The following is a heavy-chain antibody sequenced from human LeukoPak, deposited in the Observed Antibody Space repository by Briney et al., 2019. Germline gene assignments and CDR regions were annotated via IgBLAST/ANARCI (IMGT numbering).Heavy chain of an antibody. Sequence: PSETLSLTCTVSGGSISSYYWSWIRQPAGKGLEWIGRIYTSGSTNYNPSLKSRVTMSVDTSKNQFSLKLSSVTAADTAVYYCARGSPKRGYCSGGSCFYYYYMDVWGKGTTVTISS. CDR1: GGSISSYY. CDR2: IYTSGST. D-gene: IGHD2-15*01. V-gene: IGHV4-4*07. J-gene: IGHJ6*03. CDR3: ARGSPKRGYCSGGSCFYYYYMDV.